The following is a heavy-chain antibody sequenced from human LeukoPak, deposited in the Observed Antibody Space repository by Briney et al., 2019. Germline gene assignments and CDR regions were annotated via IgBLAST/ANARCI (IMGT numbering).Heavy chain of an antibody. V-gene: IGHV3-48*02. CDR2: ISSGSHSI. CDR3: ARAEALLPYLY. CDR1: GFTFSTYG. Sequence: GGSLRLSCAASGFTFSTYGINCVRQAPGKWREWVSYISSGSHSIHYADSLKGRFTVSRDNAKNSLFLQMNSLRDEHTAVYYCARAEALLPYLYWGQGTLVTVSS. D-gene: IGHD2-15*01. J-gene: IGHJ4*02.